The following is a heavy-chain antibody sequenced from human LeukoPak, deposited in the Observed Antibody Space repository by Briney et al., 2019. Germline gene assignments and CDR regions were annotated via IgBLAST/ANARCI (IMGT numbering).Heavy chain of an antibody. CDR1: GGSFSGYY. J-gene: IGHJ5*02. Sequence: SETLSLTCAVYGGSFSGYYWSWIRQPPGKGLEWIGEINHSGSTNYNPSLKSRVTISVDTSKNQFSLKLSSVTAADTAVYYCTIHIVVVPAAKKKNWFDPWGQGTLVTVSS. V-gene: IGHV4-34*01. CDR3: TIHIVVVPAAKKKNWFDP. CDR2: INHSGST. D-gene: IGHD2-2*01.